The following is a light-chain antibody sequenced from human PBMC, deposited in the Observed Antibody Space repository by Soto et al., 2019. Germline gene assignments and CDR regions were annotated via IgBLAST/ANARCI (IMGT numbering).Light chain of an antibody. Sequence: AIQLTQSPSSLSASVGDRVTITCRASQGISSALAWYQQKPGKAPRLLIYDASSLESGVPSRFSGSGSGTDFTLTISSLQPEDFTTYYCHQFNSYPRTFGQGTKVDIK. CDR2: DAS. J-gene: IGKJ1*01. CDR1: QGISSA. CDR3: HQFNSYPRT. V-gene: IGKV1-13*02.